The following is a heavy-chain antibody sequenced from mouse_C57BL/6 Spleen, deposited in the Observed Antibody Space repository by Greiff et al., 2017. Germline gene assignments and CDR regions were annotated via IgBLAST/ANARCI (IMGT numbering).Heavy chain of an antibody. CDR1: GFTFSSYG. V-gene: IGHV5-6*01. D-gene: IGHD1-1*01. CDR2: ISSGGSYT. Sequence: EVMLVESGGDLVKPGGSLKLSCAASGFTFSSYGMPWVRQTPDKRLEWVATISSGGSYTYYPDSVKGRFTISRDNAKNTLYLQLSSLKSEDTAMYYCERPPNYYGSSYYYAMDYWGQGTSVTVSA. CDR3: ERPPNYYGSSYYYAMDY. J-gene: IGHJ4*01.